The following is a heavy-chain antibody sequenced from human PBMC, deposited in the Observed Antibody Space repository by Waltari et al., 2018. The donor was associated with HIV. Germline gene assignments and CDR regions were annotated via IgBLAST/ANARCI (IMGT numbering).Heavy chain of an antibody. J-gene: IGHJ4*02. Sequence: QVQLQESGPGLVKPSETLSLTCSVSDYSIHSGSYWGWIRQSPGRGLEWIGSISHSGTTVYSPSLKSRVTLFRDTSKNQFFLKLTSATAEDTAVYYCASTYYDLLEGWYFDFWGQGRLVTVSS. CDR1: DYSIHSGSY. V-gene: IGHV4-38-2*02. D-gene: IGHD3-3*01. CDR3: ASTYYDLLEGWYFDF. CDR2: ISHSGTT.